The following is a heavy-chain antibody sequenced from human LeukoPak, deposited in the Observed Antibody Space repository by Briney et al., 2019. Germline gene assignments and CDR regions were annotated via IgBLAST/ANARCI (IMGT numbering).Heavy chain of an antibody. Sequence: GGSLRLSCVASGFTFSEYAMHWVRQTPGKGLEYVSAISSEGGSTFYSNSVKGRFTISRDNSKNTVYLQMGSLRVEDMAVYYCARRYCSSTSCSPLDCWGQGTLVTVSS. CDR1: GFTFSEYA. CDR2: ISSEGGST. D-gene: IGHD2-2*01. J-gene: IGHJ4*02. CDR3: ARRYCSSTSCSPLDC. V-gene: IGHV3-64*01.